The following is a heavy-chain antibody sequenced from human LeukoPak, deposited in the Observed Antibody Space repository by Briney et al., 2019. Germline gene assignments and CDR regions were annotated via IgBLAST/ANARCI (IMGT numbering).Heavy chain of an antibody. CDR3: ARSHDHLWGNYPDY. Sequence: SETLSLTRDVSGGSIDSTNWWNWVRQPPGKGLEWIGEIHHDGRINYNPSLKSRVTLSVDKSKNQFSLRLNSVTAADTAMYYCARSHDHLWGNYPDYWGQGTLVTVSS. J-gene: IGHJ4*02. V-gene: IGHV4/OR15-8*01. CDR1: GGSIDSTNW. CDR2: IHHDGRI. D-gene: IGHD3-16*02.